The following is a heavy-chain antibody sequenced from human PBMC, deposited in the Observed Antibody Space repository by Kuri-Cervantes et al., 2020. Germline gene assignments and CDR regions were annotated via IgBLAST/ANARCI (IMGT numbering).Heavy chain of an antibody. CDR3: ARGSRYYGSGILGGMDV. V-gene: IGHV4-39*07. J-gene: IGHJ6*02. CDR1: GGSISSSSYY. CDR2: IYYSGST. D-gene: IGHD3-10*01. Sequence: GSLRLSCTVSGGSISSSSYYWGWIRQPPGKGLEWIGYIYYSGSTYYNPSLKSRVTISVDTSKNQFSLKLSSVTAADTAVYYCARGSRYYGSGILGGMDVWGQGTTVTVSS.